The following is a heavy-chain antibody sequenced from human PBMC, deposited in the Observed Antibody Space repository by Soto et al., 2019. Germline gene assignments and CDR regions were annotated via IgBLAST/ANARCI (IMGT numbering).Heavy chain of an antibody. D-gene: IGHD5-18*01. CDR3: ARGGGIQLCLILGRFDP. CDR2: INPNSGGT. V-gene: IGHV1-2*04. Sequence: ASVKVSCKASGYTFTGYYMHWVRQAPGQGLEWMGWINPNSGGTNYAQKFQGWVTMTRDTSISTAYMELSRLRSDDTAVYYCARGGGIQLCLILGRFDPWGKETMVTVPS. J-gene: IGHJ5*02. CDR1: GYTFTGYY.